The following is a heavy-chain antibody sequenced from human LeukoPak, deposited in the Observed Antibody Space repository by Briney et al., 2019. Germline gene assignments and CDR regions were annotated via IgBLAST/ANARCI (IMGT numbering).Heavy chain of an antibody. J-gene: IGHJ4*02. CDR2: ISSSSSYI. CDR1: GFTFSSYS. V-gene: IGHV3-21*04. CDR3: ARDRGSYYFSGWGY. Sequence: GGSLRLSCAASGFTFSSYSMNWVRQAPGKGLEWVSSISSSSSYIYYADSVKGRFTISRDNSKNTLYLQMNSLRAEDTAVYYCARDRGSYYFSGWGYWGQGTLVTVSS. D-gene: IGHD1-26*01.